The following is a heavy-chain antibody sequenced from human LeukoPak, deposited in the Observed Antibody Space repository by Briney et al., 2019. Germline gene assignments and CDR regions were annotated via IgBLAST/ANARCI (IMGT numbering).Heavy chain of an antibody. Sequence: PGGSLRLSCAASGFTFSSYAMHWVRQAPGKGLEWVAVISYDGSNKYYADSVKGRFTISRDNSKNTLYLQMNSLRAEDTAVYYCAKVGGSSWYDWYFDLWGRGTLVTVSS. CDR1: GFTFSSYA. J-gene: IGHJ2*01. V-gene: IGHV3-30-3*01. CDR3: AKVGGSSWYDWYFDL. D-gene: IGHD6-13*01. CDR2: ISYDGSNK.